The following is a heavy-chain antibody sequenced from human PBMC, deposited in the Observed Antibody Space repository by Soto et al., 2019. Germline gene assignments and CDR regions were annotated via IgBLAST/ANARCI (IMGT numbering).Heavy chain of an antibody. Sequence: GGSLRLSCAASGFTFSSYAMSWVRQAPGKGLEWVSAISGSGGSTYYADSVKGRFTISRDNSKNTLYLQMNSLRAEDTAVYYCAKDSFDPGGLLYYYEPHAFEIWGQGTMVTVSS. CDR1: GFTFSSYA. D-gene: IGHD3-22*01. CDR3: AKDSFDPGGLLYYYEPHAFEI. J-gene: IGHJ3*02. CDR2: ISGSGGST. V-gene: IGHV3-23*01.